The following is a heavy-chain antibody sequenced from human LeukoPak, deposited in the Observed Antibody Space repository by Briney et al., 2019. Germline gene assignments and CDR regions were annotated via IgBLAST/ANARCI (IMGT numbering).Heavy chain of an antibody. CDR1: GFTFSSYS. Sequence: GGSLRLSCAASGFTFSSYSMNWVRQAPGKGLEWVSYISSSSSTIYYADSVKGRFTISRDNAKNSLYLQMNSLRAEDTAVYYCARESFYSNLNLDYWGQGTLVTVSS. V-gene: IGHV3-48*04. CDR2: ISSSSSTI. CDR3: ARESFYSNLNLDY. J-gene: IGHJ4*02. D-gene: IGHD4-11*01.